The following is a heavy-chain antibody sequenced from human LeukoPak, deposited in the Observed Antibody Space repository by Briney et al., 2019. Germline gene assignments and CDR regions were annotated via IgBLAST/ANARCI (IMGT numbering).Heavy chain of an antibody. CDR2: IIPIFGTA. CDR1: GGTFSSYA. D-gene: IGHD3-10*01. CDR3: AGSYYNGPFDY. V-gene: IGHV1-69*13. J-gene: IGHJ4*02. Sequence: ASVKVSCKASGGTFSSYAISWVRQAPGQGLEWMGGIIPIFGTANYAQKFQGRVTITADESTSTAYMELSSLRSEDTAVYYCAGSYYNGPFDYWGQGTLVTVSS.